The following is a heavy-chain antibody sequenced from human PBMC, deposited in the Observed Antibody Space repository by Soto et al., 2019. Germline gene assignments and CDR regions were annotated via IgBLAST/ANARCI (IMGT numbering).Heavy chain of an antibody. CDR3: ARDIQDCSGGSCGYYFDY. V-gene: IGHV1-3*04. CDR1: GYTFNRYA. Sequence: QVHLVQTGAEVKKPGASVKVSCKASGYTFNRYAIHWVRQAPGHSLEGMGWISTSSGDTKYSEKIQGRATITRDTSASTAYLELGSLSSEDTAVYYCARDIQDCSGGSCGYYFDYWGQGTLVTVSA. J-gene: IGHJ4*02. CDR2: ISTSSGDT. D-gene: IGHD2-15*01.